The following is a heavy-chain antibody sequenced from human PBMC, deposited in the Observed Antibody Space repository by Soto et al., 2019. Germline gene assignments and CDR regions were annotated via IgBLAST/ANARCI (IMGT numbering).Heavy chain of an antibody. V-gene: IGHV1-46*01. J-gene: IGHJ6*02. CDR1: GYTFTSFY. Sequence: QMQLVQSGAEVKRPGASVRVSCKSSGYTFTSFYIHWVRQAPGQGLEWMGIINPSGGITNFAQRCQGRVTMTRDMYTNTHYMELSSLKSDDTAVYYCASSPAFSSSWYGIPPDPSHGMDVWGQGTTVTVS. CDR2: INPSGGIT. D-gene: IGHD6-13*01. CDR3: ASSPAFSSSWYGIPPDPSHGMDV.